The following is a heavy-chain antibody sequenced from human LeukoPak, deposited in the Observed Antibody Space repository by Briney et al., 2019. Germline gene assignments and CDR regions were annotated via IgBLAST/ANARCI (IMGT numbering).Heavy chain of an antibody. J-gene: IGHJ3*02. CDR3: ARAPSLDAFDI. V-gene: IGHV4-30-2*01. CDR1: GGSISSGGYY. Sequence: PSQTLSLTCTVSGGSISSGGYYWSWIRQPPGKGLEWIGYIYHSGSTYYNPSLKSRVTISVDRSKNQFSLKLSSVTAADTAVYYCARAPSLDAFDIWGQGTMVTVSS. CDR2: IYHSGST.